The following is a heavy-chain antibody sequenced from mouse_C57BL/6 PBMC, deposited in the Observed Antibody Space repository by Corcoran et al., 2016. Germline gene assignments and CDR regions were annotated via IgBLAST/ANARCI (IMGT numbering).Heavy chain of an antibody. CDR2: INTYSGVP. V-gene: IGHV9-3*01. Sequence: QIQLVQSGPELKKPGETVKISCKASGYTFTTYGMSWVKQAPGKGLKWMGWINTYSGVPTYADDFKGRFAFSLETSASTAYLQINNLKNEDTATYFCAKGLYDGYYDPYWGQGTTLTVSS. D-gene: IGHD2-3*01. CDR3: AKGLYDGYYDPY. J-gene: IGHJ2*01. CDR1: GYTFTTYG.